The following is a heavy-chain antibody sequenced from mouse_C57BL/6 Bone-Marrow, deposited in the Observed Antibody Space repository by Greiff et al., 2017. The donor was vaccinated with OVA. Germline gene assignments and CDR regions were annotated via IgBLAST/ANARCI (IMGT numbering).Heavy chain of an antibody. CDR1: GFTFSDYG. CDR3: ARPWGYYLFAY. D-gene: IGHD2-3*01. Sequence: EVQLKESGGGLVKPGGSLKLSCAASGFTFSDYGMHWVRQAPEKGLEWVAYISSGSSTIYYADTVKGRFTISRDNAKNTLFLQMTSLRSEDTAMYYCARPWGYYLFAYWGQGTLVTVSA. CDR2: ISSGSSTI. J-gene: IGHJ3*01. V-gene: IGHV5-17*01.